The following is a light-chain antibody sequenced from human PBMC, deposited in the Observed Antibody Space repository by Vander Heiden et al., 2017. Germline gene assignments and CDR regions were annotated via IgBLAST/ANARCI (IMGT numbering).Light chain of an antibody. CDR3: QQTYNTPPFT. CDR2: AAN. V-gene: IGKV1-39*01. Sequence: DVQMTKSPSSLSASVGDTVTITCRASQSISSYLNWYQQKPGEAPKLLIFAANTLQTGVPSRFSGSGSGTDFSLTIASLQPEDFATYYCQQTYNTPPFTFGPGTKVDIK. CDR1: QSISSY. J-gene: IGKJ3*01.